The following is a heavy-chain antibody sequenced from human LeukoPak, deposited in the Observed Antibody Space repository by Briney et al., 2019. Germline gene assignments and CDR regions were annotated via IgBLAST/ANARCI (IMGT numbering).Heavy chain of an antibody. D-gene: IGHD3-22*01. CDR2: ISAYNGNT. CDR3: ARDRYDSSGYHPAPDWFDP. J-gene: IGHJ5*02. V-gene: IGHV1-18*01. CDR1: GYTFTSYG. Sequence: ASVKVSCKASGYTFTSYGISWVRQAPGQGLEWMGWISAYNGNTNYAQKLQGRVTMTTDTSTSTAYMELRSLRSDDTAVYYCARDRYDSSGYHPAPDWFDPWGQGTLVTVSS.